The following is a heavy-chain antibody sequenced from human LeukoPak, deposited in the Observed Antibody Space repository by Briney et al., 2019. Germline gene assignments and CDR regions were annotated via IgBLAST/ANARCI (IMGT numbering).Heavy chain of an antibody. D-gene: IGHD5-18*01. CDR2: ISYDGSNK. J-gene: IGHJ4*02. Sequence: GGSLRLSCAASGFTLSSYAMHWVRQAPGKGLEWVAVISYDGSNKYYADSVKGRFTISRDNSKNTLYLQMNSLRAEDTAVYYCARKDTAMAKLDYWGQGTLVTVSS. CDR3: ARKDTAMAKLDY. V-gene: IGHV3-30-3*01. CDR1: GFTLSSYA.